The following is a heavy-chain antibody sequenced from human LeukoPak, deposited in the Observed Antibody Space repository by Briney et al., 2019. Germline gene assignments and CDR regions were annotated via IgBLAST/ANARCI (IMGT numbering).Heavy chain of an antibody. V-gene: IGHV1-2*02. CDR3: ARGCSSTRCYKTNWFDP. Sequence: ALVKVSCKASGYPFTGYYMHWVRQAGGQRLVWMGWINPNSGGTDYAQKFQARVTMTRDTSIRTAYMELSRLRSDDPAGYYCARGCSSTRCYKTNWFDPWGQGTLVTVSS. J-gene: IGHJ5*02. CDR1: GYPFTGYY. D-gene: IGHD2-2*01. CDR2: INPNSGGT.